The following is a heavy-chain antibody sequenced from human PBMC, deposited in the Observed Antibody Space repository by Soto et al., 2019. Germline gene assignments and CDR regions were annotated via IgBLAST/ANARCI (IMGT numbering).Heavy chain of an antibody. Sequence: PGGSLRLSCTCSGFPFDDFAINWVRQAPGKGLEWVGLIRNQSYQETTEYAAAVKGRFTISRDTSNGIAYLQMNSLRAEDTAVYYCARDLDGYNKKPHYWGQGTPVTVSS. CDR2: IRNQSYQETT. CDR3: ARDLDGYNKKPHY. D-gene: IGHD5-12*01. V-gene: IGHV3-49*04. CDR1: GFPFDDFA. J-gene: IGHJ4*02.